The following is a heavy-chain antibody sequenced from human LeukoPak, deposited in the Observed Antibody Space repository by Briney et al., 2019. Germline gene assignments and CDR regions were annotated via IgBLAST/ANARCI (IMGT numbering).Heavy chain of an antibody. V-gene: IGHV1-2*02. CDR3: ARDLPGDGYNSAYDV. D-gene: IGHD5-24*01. J-gene: IGHJ3*01. CDR2: IAPNTGGT. Sequence: ASVKVSCKASGYAFTDYYIHWVRQAPGQGLEWMGWIAPNTGGTNYAQRFQGRVTMTRDTSINTANMELRSLTSDDTAVYCCARDLPGDGYNSAYDVWAQGTMVTVSS. CDR1: GYAFTDYY.